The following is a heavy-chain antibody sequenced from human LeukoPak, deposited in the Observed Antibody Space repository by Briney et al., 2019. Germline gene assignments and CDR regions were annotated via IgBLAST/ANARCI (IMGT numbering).Heavy chain of an antibody. Sequence: GGSLRLSCAASGFSFISYGMHWVRQAPGKGLEWVGVISDDGRSKDYADSVKGRFTISRDNSKDTLYLQMNSLRPKDTAVYYCAKSQSVGSSWYEAGDMWGQGTLVTVSS. J-gene: IGHJ4*02. D-gene: IGHD6-13*01. CDR2: ISDDGRSK. CDR1: GFSFISYG. V-gene: IGHV3-30*18. CDR3: AKSQSVGSSWYEAGDM.